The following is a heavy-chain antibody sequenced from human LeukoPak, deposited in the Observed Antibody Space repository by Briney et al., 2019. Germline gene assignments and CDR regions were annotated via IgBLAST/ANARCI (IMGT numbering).Heavy chain of an antibody. J-gene: IGHJ4*02. CDR3: ARGFRGPNFDY. V-gene: IGHV4-39*07. Sequence: SETLSLTCTVSGGSISSSSYYWGWIRQPPGKGLEWIGTIYHSGSTNYNPSLKSRVTMSLDTSKNQFSLKLNSVIAADTAVYYCARGFRGPNFDYWGQGTLVTVSS. D-gene: IGHD3-10*01. CDR1: GGSISSSSYY. CDR2: IYHSGST.